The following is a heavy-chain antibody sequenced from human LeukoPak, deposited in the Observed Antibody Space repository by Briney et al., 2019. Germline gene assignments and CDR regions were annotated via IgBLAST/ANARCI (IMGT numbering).Heavy chain of an antibody. D-gene: IGHD2-15*01. CDR3: ARACSGGTCYLAAFDI. CDR1: GFTFTTYA. Sequence: QSGGSLRLSCEASGFTFTTYAMSWVRQAPGKGLEWLSAISNSGVSTYYADSVKGRFTISRDNSKNTLHLQMNSLRAEDTAVYYCARACSGGTCYLAAFDIWGQGTMVTVSS. J-gene: IGHJ3*02. V-gene: IGHV3-23*01. CDR2: ISNSGVST.